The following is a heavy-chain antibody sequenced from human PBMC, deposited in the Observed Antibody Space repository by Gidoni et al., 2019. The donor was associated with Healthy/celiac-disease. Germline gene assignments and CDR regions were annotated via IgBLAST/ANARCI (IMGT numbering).Heavy chain of an antibody. CDR2: LRGSGGSK. D-gene: IGHD2-2*01. CDR1: GFTFSSYA. Sequence: EVQLLESVGGLVQPGGSLRLSCAASGFTFSSYAMSWVRPAPGKGLGWVSALRGSGGSKYYADSVKGRFTISRDNSKNTLYLQMNSLRAEDTAVYYCAKDIVPGGGDAFDIWGQGTMVTVSS. V-gene: IGHV3-23*01. CDR3: AKDIVPGGGDAFDI. J-gene: IGHJ3*02.